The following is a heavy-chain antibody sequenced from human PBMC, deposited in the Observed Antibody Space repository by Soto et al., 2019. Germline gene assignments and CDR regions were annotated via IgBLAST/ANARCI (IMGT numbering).Heavy chain of an antibody. CDR3: ARTHNWNYLGAFDI. Sequence: QVQLVESGGGVVQPGRSLRLSCAASGFTFSSYAMHWVRQAPGKGLEWVAVISYDGRNKYYADSVKGRFTISRDNSKNTLYLQMNSLRAEDTAVYYCARTHNWNYLGAFDIWGQGTMVTVSS. D-gene: IGHD1-7*01. CDR2: ISYDGRNK. J-gene: IGHJ3*02. V-gene: IGHV3-30-3*01. CDR1: GFTFSSYA.